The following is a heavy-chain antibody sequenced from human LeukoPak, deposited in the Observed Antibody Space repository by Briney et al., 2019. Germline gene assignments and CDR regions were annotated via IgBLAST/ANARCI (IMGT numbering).Heavy chain of an antibody. CDR3: ARGRVSSSTWYSTYYYFFYMDF. D-gene: IGHD4-11*01. CDR2: VDHTGST. Sequence: SETLSLTCTVSDDSIPMYYWTWIRQPPGKGLEWIGYVDHTGSTRFNPSLHGRVSISRDTSKNFFSLRLRSVTAADTAVYFCARGRVSSSTWYSTYYYFFYMDFWGKGTTVTVSS. CDR1: DDSIPMYY. J-gene: IGHJ6*03. V-gene: IGHV4-59*01.